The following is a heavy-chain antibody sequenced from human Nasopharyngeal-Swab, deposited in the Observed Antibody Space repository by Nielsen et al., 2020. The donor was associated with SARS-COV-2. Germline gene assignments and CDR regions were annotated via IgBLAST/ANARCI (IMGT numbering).Heavy chain of an antibody. CDR3: ARGTVYYYDSSGYYYYYYYGMDV. J-gene: IGHJ6*02. D-gene: IGHD3-22*01. V-gene: IGHV4-34*01. Sequence: RQAPGKGLEWIGEINHSGSTNYNPSLKSRVTISVDTSKNQFSLKLSSVIAADTAVYYCARGTVYYYDSSGYYYYYYYGMDVWGQGTTVTVSS. CDR2: INHSGST.